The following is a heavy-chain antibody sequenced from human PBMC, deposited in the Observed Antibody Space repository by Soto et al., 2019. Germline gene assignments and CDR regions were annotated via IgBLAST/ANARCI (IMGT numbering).Heavy chain of an antibody. CDR2: ISAYNGNT. Sequence: ASVKVSCKASGYTFTSYGISWVRQAPGQGLEWMGWISAYNGNTNYAQKLQGRVTMTTDTSTSTAYMELRSLRSDDTAVYYCAISFRIAVAGPNNFDYWGQGTLVTVSS. J-gene: IGHJ4*02. CDR1: GYTFTSYG. D-gene: IGHD6-19*01. CDR3: AISFRIAVAGPNNFDY. V-gene: IGHV1-18*01.